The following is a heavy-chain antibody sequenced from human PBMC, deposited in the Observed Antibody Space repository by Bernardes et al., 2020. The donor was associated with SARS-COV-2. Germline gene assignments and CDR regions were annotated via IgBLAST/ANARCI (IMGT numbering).Heavy chain of an antibody. Sequence: GGSLRLSCVASGLRRYWMHWVRQAPGKGLVWVSRIRTDGSRIDYADSVRGRFTISRDNAKDTLYLQMNSLTADDTAVYYCARDFGGASDYWGQGTLVTVSS. CDR2: IRTDGSRI. CDR1: GLRRYW. D-gene: IGHD2-21*01. CDR3: ARDFGGASDY. J-gene: IGHJ4*02. V-gene: IGHV3-74*01.